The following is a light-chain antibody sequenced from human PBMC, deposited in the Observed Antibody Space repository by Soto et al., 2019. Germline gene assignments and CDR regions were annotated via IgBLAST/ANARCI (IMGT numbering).Light chain of an antibody. J-gene: IGLJ1*01. CDR1: SSNIGSNT. CDR2: STS. V-gene: IGLV1-44*01. Sequence: QSVLTQPPSASGTPGQIVAISFSVSSSNIGSNTVTWYQQLPGTAPKLLIYSTSQRSSGVPGRFSGSKSGASASLSISGLQSEDEADYYCAAWDDRLDVYVFGTGTKVTVL. CDR3: AAWDDRLDVYV.